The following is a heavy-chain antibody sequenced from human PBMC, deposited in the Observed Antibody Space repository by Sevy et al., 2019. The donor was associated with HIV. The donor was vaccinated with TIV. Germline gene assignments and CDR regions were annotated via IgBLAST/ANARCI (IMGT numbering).Heavy chain of an antibody. V-gene: IGHV3-9*01. CDR1: GFRFEDYG. D-gene: IGHD3-10*01. CDR3: AKDLLPYGSGSYPLDY. J-gene: IGHJ4*02. CDR2: IGWNSGSV. Sequence: GGSLRLSCAASGFRFEDYGMHWVRRAPGKGLEWVSGIGWNSGSVGYAVSVKGRFTISRDNAKNLLYLQMNGLTSGDTALYYCAKDLLPYGSGSYPLDYWGQGTVVTVSS.